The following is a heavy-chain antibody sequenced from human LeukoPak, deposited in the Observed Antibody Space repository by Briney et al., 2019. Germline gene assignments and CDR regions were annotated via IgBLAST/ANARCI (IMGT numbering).Heavy chain of an antibody. CDR2: IYTSGST. D-gene: IGHD2-8*01. CDR3: ARGVSSGYYYYYYMDV. J-gene: IGHJ6*03. CDR1: GGSISSYY. Sequence: PSETLSLTCTVSGGSISSYYWSWIRQPAGKGLEWIGRIYTSGSTNYNPSLKSRVTMSVDTSKNQFSLKLSSVTAADTAVYYCARGVSSGYYYYYYMDVWGKGTTVTVSS. V-gene: IGHV4-4*07.